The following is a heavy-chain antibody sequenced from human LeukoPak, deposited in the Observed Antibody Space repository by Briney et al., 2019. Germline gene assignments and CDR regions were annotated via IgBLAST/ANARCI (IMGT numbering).Heavy chain of an antibody. CDR1: GFTFSSYA. CDR3: AKDLWVGELSDYYYGMDV. Sequence: GGSLRLSCAASGFTFSSYAMSWVRKAPGKGLEWVSAISGSGGSTYYADSVKGRFTISRDNPKNTLYLQMNSLRAEDTPVYYCAKDLWVGELSDYYYGMDVWGQGSTVTVSS. CDR2: ISGSGGST. D-gene: IGHD3-10*01. J-gene: IGHJ6*02. V-gene: IGHV3-23*01.